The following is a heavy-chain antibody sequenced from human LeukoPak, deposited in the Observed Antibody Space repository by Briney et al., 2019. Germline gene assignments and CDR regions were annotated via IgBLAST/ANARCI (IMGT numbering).Heavy chain of an antibody. CDR3: ARVVTIFGVVIRGHFDY. V-gene: IGHV1-18*01. CDR1: GYTFTSYG. Sequence: ASVKVSCKASGYTFTSYGISWVRQAPGQGLEWMGWISAYNGNTNYAQKLQGRVTVTTDTSTSTAYMELRSLRSDDTAVYYCARVVTIFGVVIRGHFDYWGQGTLVTVSS. D-gene: IGHD3-3*01. CDR2: ISAYNGNT. J-gene: IGHJ4*02.